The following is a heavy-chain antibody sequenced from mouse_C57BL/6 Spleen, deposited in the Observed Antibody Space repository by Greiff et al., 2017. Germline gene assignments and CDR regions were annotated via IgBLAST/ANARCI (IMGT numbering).Heavy chain of an antibody. D-gene: IGHD1-1*01. V-gene: IGHV14-2*01. CDR2: IDPADGET. CDR1: GFNIKDYY. CDR3: ASGITTVVGYFDV. Sequence: EVQLVESGAELVKPGASVKLSCTASGFNIKDYYMHWVKQRTEQGLEWIGRIDPADGETKYAPKFQGKATITADTSSNTAYLQRSSLTSEDTAVYYCASGITTVVGYFDVWGTGTTVTVSS. J-gene: IGHJ1*03.